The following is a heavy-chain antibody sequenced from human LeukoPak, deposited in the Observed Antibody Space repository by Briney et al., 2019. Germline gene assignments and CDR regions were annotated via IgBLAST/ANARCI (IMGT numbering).Heavy chain of an antibody. CDR3: ARIGYGSGSYMPIYYFDY. CDR1: GGSISSYY. J-gene: IGHJ4*02. D-gene: IGHD3-10*01. V-gene: IGHV4-39*07. CDR2: IYYSGST. Sequence: PSETLSLTCTVSGGSISSYYWGWIRQPPGKGLESIGTIYYSGSTYYNPSLKSRVTISVDTSKNQFSLKLSSVTAADTAVYYCARIGYGSGSYMPIYYFDYWGQGTLVTVSS.